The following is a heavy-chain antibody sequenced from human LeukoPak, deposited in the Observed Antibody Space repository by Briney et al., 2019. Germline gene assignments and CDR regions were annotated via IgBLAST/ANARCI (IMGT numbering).Heavy chain of an antibody. CDR3: ARSGSYYSFDY. Sequence: SETLSLTCAVYGGSFSGYYWSWIRQPPGKGLEWIGEINHSGSTNYNPSLKSRVTISVDTSKNQFSLKLSSATAADTAVYYCARSGSYYSFDYWGQGTLVTVSS. D-gene: IGHD1-26*01. J-gene: IGHJ4*02. CDR1: GGSFSGYY. CDR2: INHSGST. V-gene: IGHV4-34*01.